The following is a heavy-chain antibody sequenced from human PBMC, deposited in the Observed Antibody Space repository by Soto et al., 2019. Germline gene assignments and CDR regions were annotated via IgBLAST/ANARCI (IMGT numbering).Heavy chain of an antibody. CDR3: ATTEMATLGNWFDP. CDR2: LYYSGST. CDR1: GGSISSSGYY. D-gene: IGHD5-12*01. Sequence: ASETLSLTCTVSGGSISSSGYYWGWIRQPPGKGLEWIGTLYYSGSTYYNPSLKSRVTISVDTSKNQFSLKLSSVTAADTAVYYCATTEMATLGNWFDPWGQGTLVTVSS. V-gene: IGHV4-39*01. J-gene: IGHJ5*02.